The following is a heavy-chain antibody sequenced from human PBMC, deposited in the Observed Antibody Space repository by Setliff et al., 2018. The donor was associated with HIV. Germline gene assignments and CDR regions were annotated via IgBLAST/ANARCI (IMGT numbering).Heavy chain of an antibody. D-gene: IGHD3-3*01. V-gene: IGHV3-74*01. CDR3: ARGPQYNFWGGYLGL. J-gene: IGHJ4*02. CDR1: GLTFSNYW. CDR2: IDSDGSDT. Sequence: PGGSLRLSCAASGLTFSNYWMHWVRQAPGKGLEWVSRIDSDGSDTNYADYVRGRFTISRDNAKNTVYLQLTSLRAEDTAVYYCARGPQYNFWGGYLGLWGQGTLVTAPQ.